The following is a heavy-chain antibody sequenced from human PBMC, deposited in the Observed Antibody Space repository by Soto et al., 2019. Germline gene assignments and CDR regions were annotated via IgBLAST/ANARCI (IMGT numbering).Heavy chain of an antibody. V-gene: IGHV3-74*01. J-gene: IGHJ6*02. CDR1: GFTFSSHW. CDR3: ARTVSYYYYGMDV. D-gene: IGHD4-17*01. CDR2: IKSDGSSS. Sequence: EVLLVESGGGLVQPGGSLRLSCAASGFTFSSHWMYWVRQDPGKGLVCISRIKSDGSSSSYADSVKGRFTVSRDNNKNMLYLQMDSLRAEDTAVYYCARTVSYYYYGMDVWGQGTTVTVSS.